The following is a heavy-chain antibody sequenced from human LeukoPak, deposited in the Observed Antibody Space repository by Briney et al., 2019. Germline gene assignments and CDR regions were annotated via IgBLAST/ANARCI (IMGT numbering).Heavy chain of an antibody. D-gene: IGHD2-21*01. CDR3: AKAPVTTCRGAYCYPFDY. CDR2: ISDSGNT. CDR1: GFTVSDNY. V-gene: IGHV3-53*01. J-gene: IGHJ4*02. Sequence: GGSLRLSCAASGFTVSDNYVSWVRQAPGKGLEWVSAISDSGNTYHADSVKGRFTISRDSSKNTLFLQMNRLRPEDAAVYYCAKAPVTTCRGAYCYPFDYWGQGTLVTVSS.